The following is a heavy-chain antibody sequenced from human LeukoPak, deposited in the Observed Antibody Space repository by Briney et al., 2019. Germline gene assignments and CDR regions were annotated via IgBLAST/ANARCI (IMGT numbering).Heavy chain of an antibody. CDR3: ARVGYCSGGSCLRTYYHYYYMDV. CDR1: GYTFTNYG. V-gene: IGHV1-18*01. CDR2: ISAYSGYT. D-gene: IGHD2-15*01. Sequence: RASVKVSCKASGYTFTNYGISWVRQAPGQGLEWMGWISAYSGYTTYAQKLQGRVTMTTDTSTSTGYMELRSLRSDDTAVYYCARVGYCSGGSCLRTYYHYYYMDVWGKGTSVTVSS. J-gene: IGHJ6*03.